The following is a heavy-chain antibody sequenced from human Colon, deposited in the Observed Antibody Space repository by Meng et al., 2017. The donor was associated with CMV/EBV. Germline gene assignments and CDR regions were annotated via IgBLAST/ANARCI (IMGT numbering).Heavy chain of an antibody. Sequence: GGSLRLSCAATGFIFSNFNMNWVRQAPGKGLEWVSSISSSNSDIYYAESVTGRFTISRDNVKNSLYLQMNSLTAEDTATYYCAREICSGTFCYFYFGMDVWGQGTTVTVSS. J-gene: IGHJ6*02. CDR3: AREICSGTFCYFYFGMDV. D-gene: IGHD2-2*01. V-gene: IGHV3-21*01. CDR2: ISSSNSDI. CDR1: GFIFSNFN.